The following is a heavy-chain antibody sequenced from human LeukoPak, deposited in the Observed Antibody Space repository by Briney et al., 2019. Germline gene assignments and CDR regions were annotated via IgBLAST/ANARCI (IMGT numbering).Heavy chain of an antibody. Sequence: GGSLRLSCAASGFTFSSYAMSWVRQAPGKGLEWVSGISWNSGSIGYADSVKGRFTISRDNAKNSLYLQMNSLRAEDTALYYCAKGDSSSWYEGYYYFDYWGQGTLVTVSS. D-gene: IGHD6-13*01. J-gene: IGHJ4*02. CDR2: ISWNSGSI. V-gene: IGHV3-9*01. CDR3: AKGDSSSWYEGYYYFDY. CDR1: GFTFSSYA.